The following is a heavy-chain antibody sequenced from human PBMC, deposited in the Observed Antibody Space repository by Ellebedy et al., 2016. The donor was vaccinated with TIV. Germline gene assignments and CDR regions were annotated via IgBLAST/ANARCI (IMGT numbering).Heavy chain of an antibody. V-gene: IGHV1-46*01. CDR2: IKLRGGTT. CDR1: GDTFTRYN. CDR3: AREFALAVAGRGRWFDP. Sequence: AASVKVSCKASGDTFTRYNTHWVRQAPGQGLEWMGMIKLRGGTTTYAQKFQDRVAMTGDTSTSTVYMELSSLRSEDTAVYYCAREFALAVAGRGRWFDPWGQGTLVTVSS. D-gene: IGHD6-19*01. J-gene: IGHJ5*02.